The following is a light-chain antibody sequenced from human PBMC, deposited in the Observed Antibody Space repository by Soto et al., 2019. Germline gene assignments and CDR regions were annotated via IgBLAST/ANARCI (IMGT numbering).Light chain of an antibody. V-gene: IGLV2-8*01. CDR1: SIDVGGYDY. CDR3: SSYAGTHIV. J-gene: IGLJ1*01. CDR2: DVT. Sequence: QSALTQPPSASGSPGQSVTISCTGTSIDVGGYDYVSWCQQHPGKAPKLMIYDVTKRPSGVPDRFSGSKSANTASLTVSGLQAEDEADYYCSSYAGTHIVFGTGTKVTVL.